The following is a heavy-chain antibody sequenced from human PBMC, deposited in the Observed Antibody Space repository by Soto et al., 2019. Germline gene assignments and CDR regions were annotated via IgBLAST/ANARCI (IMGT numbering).Heavy chain of an antibody. CDR2: ISYDGSNK. CDR1: GFTFSSYA. Sequence: QVQLVESGGGVVQPGRSLRLSCAASGFTFSSYAMHWVRQAPGKGLEWVAVISYDGSNKYYADSVKGRFTISRDNSKNTLYLQMNSLRAEDTAVYYCARDREAWYDSSGYYPAEPDYWGQGTLVTVSS. CDR3: ARDREAWYDSSGYYPAEPDY. V-gene: IGHV3-30-3*01. J-gene: IGHJ4*01. D-gene: IGHD3-22*01.